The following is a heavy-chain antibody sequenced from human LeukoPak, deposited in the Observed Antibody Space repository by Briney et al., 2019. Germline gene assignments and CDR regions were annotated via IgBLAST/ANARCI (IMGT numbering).Heavy chain of an antibody. CDR3: ARPGVRYYYYGMDV. D-gene: IGHD3-10*01. CDR2: INTNTGNP. J-gene: IGHJ6*02. Sequence: ASVKVSCKASGYTFTSYAMNWVRQAPGRGLEWMGWINTNTGNPTYAQGFTGRFVFSLDTSVSTAYLQISSLKAEDTAVYYCARPGVRYYYYGMDVWGQGTTVTVSS. CDR1: GYTFTSYA. V-gene: IGHV7-4-1*02.